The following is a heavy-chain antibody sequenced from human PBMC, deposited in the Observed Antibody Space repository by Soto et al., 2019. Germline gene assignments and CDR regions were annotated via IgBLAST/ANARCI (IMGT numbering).Heavy chain of an antibody. D-gene: IGHD6-25*01. J-gene: IGHJ4*02. Sequence: QVQLVESGGGVVQPGTSLTLSCVSSGFTFSRYAMHWVRQAPGKGLEWVGIISYDGISKYYADSVQGRFAISRDNSKDTLYLQMTGLRPEDTAMYFWAKDPPEASWRPYYFDHWGQGTLVAVSS. CDR1: GFTFSRYA. V-gene: IGHV3-30*18. CDR3: AKDPPEASWRPYYFDH. CDR2: ISYDGISK.